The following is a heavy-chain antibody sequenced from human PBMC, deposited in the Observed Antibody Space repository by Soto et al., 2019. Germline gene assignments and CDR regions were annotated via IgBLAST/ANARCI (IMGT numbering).Heavy chain of an antibody. J-gene: IGHJ3*02. V-gene: IGHV3-7*01. CDR1: GFTFSSYW. Sequence: LSLTCAASGFTFSSYWMSWVRQAPGKGLEWVANIKQDGSEKYYVDSVKGRFTMSRDNAKNSLYLQMNSLRAEDTAVYYCARVRGYRYLDAFDIWGQGTMVTVSS. CDR2: IKQDGSEK. D-gene: IGHD3-16*02. CDR3: ARVRGYRYLDAFDI.